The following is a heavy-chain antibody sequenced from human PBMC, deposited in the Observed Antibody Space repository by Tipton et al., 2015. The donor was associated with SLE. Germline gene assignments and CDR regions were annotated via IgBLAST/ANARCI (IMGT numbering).Heavy chain of an antibody. CDR1: GGSISSSSYY. CDR3: VRHFSTVIQGPLYFDY. Sequence: LRLSCTVSGGSISSSSYYWGWIRQPPGKEPEWIGSIYYSGSTSYNPSLQSRVTISVDTSQNQFSLNLRSVTAADTAVYYCVRHFSTVIQGPLYFDYWGQGTLVTVSS. J-gene: IGHJ4*02. CDR2: IYYSGST. D-gene: IGHD2/OR15-2a*01. V-gene: IGHV4-39*01.